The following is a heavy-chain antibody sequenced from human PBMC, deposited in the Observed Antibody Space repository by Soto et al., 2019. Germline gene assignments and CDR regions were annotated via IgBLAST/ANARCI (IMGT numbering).Heavy chain of an antibody. CDR2: IYNSGNT. CDR1: GGSISSYY. D-gene: IGHD6-6*01. CDR3: AAPPRY. Sequence: QVKLQESGPGLVKPSETLSLTCTVSGGSISSYYWNWIRQPPGKGLEWIGYIYNSGNTNYNPSLRSRVTISVDTSKTQFSLKLTSVTAADTAVYYCAAPPRYWGQGTLVTVSS. V-gene: IGHV4-59*01. J-gene: IGHJ4*02.